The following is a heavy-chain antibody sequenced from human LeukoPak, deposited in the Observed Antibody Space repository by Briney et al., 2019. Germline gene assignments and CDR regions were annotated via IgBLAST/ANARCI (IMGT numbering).Heavy chain of an antibody. CDR3: AREGNWNYPEY. CDR1: GYTFTSYD. D-gene: IGHD1-7*01. J-gene: IGHJ4*02. Sequence: ASVKVSCKASGYTFTSYDINWVRQATGQGLVWMGWMNPNSGNTGYAQKFQGRVTITRNTSISTAYMELSSLRSEDTAVYYCAREGNWNYPEYWGQGTLVTVSS. V-gene: IGHV1-8*03. CDR2: MNPNSGNT.